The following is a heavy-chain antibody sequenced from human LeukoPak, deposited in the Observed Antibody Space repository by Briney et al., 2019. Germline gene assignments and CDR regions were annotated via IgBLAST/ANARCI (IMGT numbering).Heavy chain of an antibody. CDR2: ISYSGDT. D-gene: IGHD3-10*01. J-gene: IGHJ4*02. CDR3: VRITKGTVDY. CDR1: GGSISPYY. Sequence: KTSETLSLTCTVSGGSISPYYWGWIRQPPGKGLEWIGYISYSGDTNYTPSLKSRVTISVETSKNQFFLKVSSVTAADTAVYYCVRITKGTVDYLGQGTLVTVSP. V-gene: IGHV4-59*01.